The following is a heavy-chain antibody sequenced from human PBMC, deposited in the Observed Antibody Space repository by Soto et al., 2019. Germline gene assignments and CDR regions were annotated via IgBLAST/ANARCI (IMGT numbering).Heavy chain of an antibody. Sequence: VHLLESGGGLAQPGGSLRLSCAASGFTLSAYAMTWVRQAPGKGLEWVSTVTSSGSRTFYAASVKGRFTISGDRSNNTVYLQMNSLRVEDTAIYYCAKTPPRGDFLSAPDSWGQGALVIVSS. CDR2: VTSSGSRT. CDR3: AKTPPRGDFLSAPDS. J-gene: IGHJ4*02. D-gene: IGHD2-21*01. V-gene: IGHV3-23*05. CDR1: GFTLSAYA.